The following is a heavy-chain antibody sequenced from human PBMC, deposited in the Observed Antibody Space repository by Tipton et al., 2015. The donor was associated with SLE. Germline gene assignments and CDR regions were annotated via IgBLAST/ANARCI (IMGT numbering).Heavy chain of an antibody. J-gene: IGHJ4*02. V-gene: IGHV3-7*04. D-gene: IGHD3-10*01. Sequence: GSLRLSCAASGFTFSDHWMNWVRQAPGKGLEWVASINQGGSENHYVDSVRGRFTISRDNAKNSLYLQMNTLRAEDTAVYYCSRGNFQHRGFWGQGTLVTVSS. CDR2: INQGGSEN. CDR3: SRGNFQHRGF. CDR1: GFTFSDHW.